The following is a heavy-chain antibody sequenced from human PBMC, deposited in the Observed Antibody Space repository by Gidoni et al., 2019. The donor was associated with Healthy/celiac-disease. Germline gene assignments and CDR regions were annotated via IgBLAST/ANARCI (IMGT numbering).Heavy chain of an antibody. Sequence: QVQLVESGGGVVQPGRSLRLSCAASGVTFSSYGMHWVRQAPGKGLEWVAVIWYDGSNKYYADSVKGRFTISRDNSKNTLYLQMNSLRAEDTAVYYCARGFSRGWFLDYWGQGTLVTVSS. CDR1: GVTFSSYG. J-gene: IGHJ4*02. CDR3: ARGFSRGWFLDY. V-gene: IGHV3-33*01. D-gene: IGHD6-19*01. CDR2: IWYDGSNK.